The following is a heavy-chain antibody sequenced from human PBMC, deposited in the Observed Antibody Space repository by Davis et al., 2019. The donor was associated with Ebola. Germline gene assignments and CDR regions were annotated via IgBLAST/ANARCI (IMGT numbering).Heavy chain of an antibody. CDR2: IKSDGSIT. V-gene: IGHV3-74*01. CDR3: ARGYSGSYSPLDY. J-gene: IGHJ4*02. CDR1: GFPFSNYW. Sequence: GESLKISCAASGFPFSNYWIHWVRQAPGKGLVWVSIIKSDGSITRYADSVKGRFTISRDNSKNTLYLQMNSLRVEDTAVYYCARGYSGSYSPLDYWGQGTLVTVSS. D-gene: IGHD1-26*01.